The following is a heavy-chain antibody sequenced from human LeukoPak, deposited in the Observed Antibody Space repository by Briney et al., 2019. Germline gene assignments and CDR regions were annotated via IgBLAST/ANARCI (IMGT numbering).Heavy chain of an antibody. CDR1: GGTFSSYA. CDR2: IIPIFGIS. J-gene: IGHJ4*02. D-gene: IGHD6-19*01. Sequence: SVKVSCKASGGTFSSYAINWVRQPPGQGLEWMGRIIPIFGISNYAQKFQGRVTITADKSTSTAYMELSSLRSEDTAVYYCARDEGIAVAGVFDYWGQGTLVTVSS. CDR3: ARDEGIAVAGVFDY. V-gene: IGHV1-69*04.